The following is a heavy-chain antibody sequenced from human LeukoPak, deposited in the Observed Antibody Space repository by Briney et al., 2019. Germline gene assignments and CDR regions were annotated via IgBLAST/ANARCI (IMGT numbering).Heavy chain of an antibody. Sequence: SVKVSCKASGYTFTGYYMHWVRQAPGQGLEWMGGIIPIFGTANYAQKFQGRVTITADESTSTAYMELSSLRSEDTAVYYCAREGGYFDYWGQGTLVTVSS. V-gene: IGHV1-69*13. CDR2: IIPIFGTA. CDR3: AREGGYFDY. J-gene: IGHJ4*02. CDR1: GYTFTGYY. D-gene: IGHD3-16*01.